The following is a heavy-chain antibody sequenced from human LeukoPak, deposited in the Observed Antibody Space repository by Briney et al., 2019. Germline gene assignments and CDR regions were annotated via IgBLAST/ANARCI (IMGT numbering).Heavy chain of an antibody. CDR1: GGSISSSSYY. CDR3: ARHWRYYDSSEAFDI. Sequence: SETLSLTCTVSGGSISSSSYYWGWIRQPPGKGLEWIGSIYYSGSTYYNPSLKSRVTISVDTSKNQFSLKLSSVTAADTAVYYCARHWRYYDSSEAFDIWGQGTMVTVSS. D-gene: IGHD3-3*01. V-gene: IGHV4-39*01. J-gene: IGHJ3*02. CDR2: IYYSGST.